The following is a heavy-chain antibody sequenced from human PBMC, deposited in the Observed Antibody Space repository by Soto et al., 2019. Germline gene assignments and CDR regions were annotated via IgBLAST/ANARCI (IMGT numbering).Heavy chain of an antibody. J-gene: IGHJ4*02. CDR3: AKERDIVVVVAPLDY. CDR2: ISYDGSNK. D-gene: IGHD2-15*01. CDR1: GFTFSSYG. Sequence: QVLLVESGGGVVQPGRSLRLSCAASGFTFSSYGMHWVRQAPGKGLEWVAVISYDGSNKYYADSVKGRFTISRDNSKNTLYLQMNSLRAEDTAVYYCAKERDIVVVVAPLDYWGQGTLVTVSS. V-gene: IGHV3-30*18.